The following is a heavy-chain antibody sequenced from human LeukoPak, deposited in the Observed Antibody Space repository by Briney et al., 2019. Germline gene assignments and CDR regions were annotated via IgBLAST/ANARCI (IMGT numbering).Heavy chain of an antibody. V-gene: IGHV3-7*01. D-gene: IGHD5-18*01. CDR3: ARDLSGIAGYTYGRGIDY. CDR2: IKKDGSEK. CDR1: GFTFSSHW. J-gene: IGHJ4*02. Sequence: PGGSLRLSCAASGFTFSSHWMSWARQAPGKVLEWVANIKKDGSEKYYVDAVKGRFTISRDNAKTSLYLQMNSLRAEDTAVYYCARDLSGIAGYTYGRGIDYWGQGTLVTVSS.